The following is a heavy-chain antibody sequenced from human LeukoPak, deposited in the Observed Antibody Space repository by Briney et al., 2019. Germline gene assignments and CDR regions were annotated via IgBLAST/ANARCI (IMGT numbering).Heavy chain of an antibody. D-gene: IGHD4-17*01. J-gene: IGHJ4*02. CDR1: GFTFGSYE. V-gene: IGHV3-48*03. CDR3: ARDRGFSESNDYGDYADY. CDR2: ISSSGSTI. Sequence: GGSLRLSCAASGFTFGSYEMNWVRQAPGKGLEWVSYISSSGSTIYYADSVKGRFTISRDNAKNSLYLQMNSLRAEDTAVYYCARDRGFSESNDYGDYADYWGQGTLVTVSS.